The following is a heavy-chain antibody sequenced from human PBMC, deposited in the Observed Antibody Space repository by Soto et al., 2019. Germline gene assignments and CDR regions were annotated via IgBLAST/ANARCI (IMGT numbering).Heavy chain of an antibody. CDR3: ARITKSPNSGYFDY. CDR2: IYHSGSS. CDR1: GGSISSGGYS. J-gene: IGHJ4*02. V-gene: IGHV4-30-2*02. Sequence: SETLSLTCAVSGGSISSGGYSWTWIRQPPGRGLEWIGYIYHSGSSYYNPSLKSRVTISVDRSKNQFSLMLSSVTAADTAVYYCARITKSPNSGYFDYWGQGALVTVSS. D-gene: IGHD7-27*01.